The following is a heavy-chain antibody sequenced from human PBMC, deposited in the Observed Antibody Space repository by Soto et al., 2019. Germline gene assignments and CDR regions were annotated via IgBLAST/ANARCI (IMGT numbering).Heavy chain of an antibody. D-gene: IGHD3-22*01. CDR1: GFTFSNAW. V-gene: IGHV3-15*07. CDR3: TTDRERVTYYDSSGYLN. Sequence: EVQLVESGGGLVKPGGSLRLSCAASGFTFSNAWMHWVRQAPGKGLEWVGRIKSKTDGGTTDYAAPVKGRFTISRDDSKNTLYLQMNSLKTEDTAVYYCTTDRERVTYYDSSGYLNWGQGTLVTVSS. CDR2: IKSKTDGGTT. J-gene: IGHJ4*02.